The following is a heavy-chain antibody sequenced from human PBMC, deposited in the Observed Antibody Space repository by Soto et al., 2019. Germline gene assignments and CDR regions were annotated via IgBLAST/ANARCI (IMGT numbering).Heavy chain of an antibody. J-gene: IGHJ5*02. CDR3: AREVAIVGANQWLDP. CDR2: INPSGAYA. CDR1: GYTFTSHY. D-gene: IGHD3-22*01. V-gene: IGHV1-46*01. Sequence: ASVKVSCKASGYTFTSHYIHWVRQAPGQGLEWMGIINPSGAYATYAQKFQGRVTMTRDTSTSTVYMEMSSLRSEDTAVYYCAREVAIVGANQWLDPWGQGTLVTVS.